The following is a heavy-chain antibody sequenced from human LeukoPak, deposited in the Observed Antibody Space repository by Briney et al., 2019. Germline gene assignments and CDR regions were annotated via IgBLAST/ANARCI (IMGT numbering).Heavy chain of an antibody. CDR1: GGSISSGSYY. J-gene: IGHJ5*02. Sequence: SETLSLTCTVSGGSISSGSYYWSWIRQPAGKGLEWIGRIYTSGSTNYNPSLKSRVTISVDTSKNQFSLKLSSVTAADTAVYYCARAQIQGWFDPRGQGTLVIVSS. V-gene: IGHV4-61*02. CDR2: IYTSGST. CDR3: ARAQIQGWFDP.